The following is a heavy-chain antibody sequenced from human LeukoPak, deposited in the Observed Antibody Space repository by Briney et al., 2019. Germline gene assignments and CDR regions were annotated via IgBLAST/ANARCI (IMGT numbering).Heavy chain of an antibody. V-gene: IGHV3-30*02. J-gene: IGHJ4*02. CDR3: AKRGSLNYYFDY. D-gene: IGHD6-13*01. CDR2: IRYDGSNK. Sequence: AGGSLRLSCAASGFTFSSYGMHWVRQAPGKGLEGVAFIRYDGSNKYYADSVKGRFTISRDNSKNTLYLQMNSLRVEDTAVYYCAKRGSLNYYFDYWGQGTLVTVSS. CDR1: GFTFSSYG.